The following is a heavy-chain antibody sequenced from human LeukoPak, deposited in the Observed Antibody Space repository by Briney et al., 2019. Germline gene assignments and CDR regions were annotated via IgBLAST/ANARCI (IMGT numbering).Heavy chain of an antibody. J-gene: IGHJ4*02. D-gene: IGHD2/OR15-2a*01. CDR3: ARINNQSKYRNPKTYYFDY. V-gene: IGHV1-18*01. CDR2: ISAYNGNT. CDR1: GGTFSSYA. Sequence: ASVKVSCKASGGTFSSYAISWVRQAPGQGLEWMGWISAYNGNTNYAQKLQGRVTMTTDTSTSTAYMELRSLRSDDTAVYYCARINNQSKYRNPKTYYFDYWGQGTLVTVSS.